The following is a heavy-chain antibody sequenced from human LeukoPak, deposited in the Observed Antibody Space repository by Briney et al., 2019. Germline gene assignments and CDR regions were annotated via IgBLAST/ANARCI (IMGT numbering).Heavy chain of an antibody. D-gene: IGHD5-24*01. J-gene: IGHJ4*02. CDR1: GGSFRDYT. CDR3: ARGAGYLHLRAVYFDF. Sequence: SVKVSCKTSGGSFRDYTKSWVRQAPGQGLEWMGRSVPIFGTANYAHKFQGRVTLSTDESSSTAYMELSSLRSEDTAIYYCARGAGYLHLRAVYFDFWGQGTLITVSS. CDR2: SVPIFGTA. V-gene: IGHV1-69*05.